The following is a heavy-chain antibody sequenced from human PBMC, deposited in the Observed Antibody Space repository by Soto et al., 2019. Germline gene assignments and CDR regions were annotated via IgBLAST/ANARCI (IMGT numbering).Heavy chain of an antibody. CDR2: IYHSGST. Sequence: SETLSLTCAVSGGSISSGGYSWSWIRQPPGKGLEWIGYIYHSGSTYYNPSLKSRVTISVDRSKNQFSLKLSSVTAADTAVYYCARDLPSVATMGYGMDVWGQGTTVTVSS. CDR1: GGSISSGGYS. V-gene: IGHV4-30-2*01. CDR3: ARDLPSVATMGYGMDV. J-gene: IGHJ6*02. D-gene: IGHD5-12*01.